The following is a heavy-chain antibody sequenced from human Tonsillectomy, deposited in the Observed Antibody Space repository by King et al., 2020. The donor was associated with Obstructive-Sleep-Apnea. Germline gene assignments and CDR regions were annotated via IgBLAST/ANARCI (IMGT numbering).Heavy chain of an antibody. Sequence: QLQESGPGLVTPSETLSLTCSVSGVSITTYYWSWLRQPPGKGLEWIGYIYYSGSTDYNPSLKSRVTISVDTSKNQFSLKVTSVTAADTAVYYCARGGGAHDFWGQGTLVTVSS. V-gene: IGHV4-59*01. CDR1: GVSITTYY. CDR3: ARGGGAHDF. J-gene: IGHJ4*02. CDR2: IYYSGST. D-gene: IGHD3-16*01.